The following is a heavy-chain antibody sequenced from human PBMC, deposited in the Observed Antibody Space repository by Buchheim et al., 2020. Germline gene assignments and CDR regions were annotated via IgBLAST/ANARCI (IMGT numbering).Heavy chain of an antibody. CDR3: AGTMVRGASSAYYFDY. D-gene: IGHD3-10*01. CDR2: IYYSGST. Sequence: QVQLQESGPGLVKPSQTLSLTCTVSGGSISSGDYYWSWIRQPPGKGLEWIGYIYYSGSTYYNPSLKSRVTITVDTSKKQFPLKLSSVTAADTAVYYCAGTMVRGASSAYYFDYWGQGTL. CDR1: GGSISSGDYY. V-gene: IGHV4-30-4*01. J-gene: IGHJ4*02.